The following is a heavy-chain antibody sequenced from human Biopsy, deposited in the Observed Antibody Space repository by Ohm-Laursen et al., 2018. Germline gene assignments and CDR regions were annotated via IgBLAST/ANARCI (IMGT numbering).Heavy chain of an antibody. CDR1: GGSISSGGSY. V-gene: IGHV4-31*01. J-gene: IGHJ5*02. CDR3: ARGDYFDSNGYFGFDP. Sequence: SQTLSLTCTVSGGSISSGGSYWSWIRQRPGKGLEWIGYIFNSANTYYNPSLKNLITISGDTSKNQFSLKLNSVTAADTAVYYCARGDYFDSNGYFGFDPWGQGTLVTVSS. CDR2: IFNSANT. D-gene: IGHD3-22*01.